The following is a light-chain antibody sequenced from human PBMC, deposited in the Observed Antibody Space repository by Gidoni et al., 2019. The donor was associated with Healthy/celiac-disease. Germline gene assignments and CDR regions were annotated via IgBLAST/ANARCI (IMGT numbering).Light chain of an antibody. CDR1: QSVSSN. J-gene: IGKJ2*01. CDR2: GAS. Sequence: EIVMTQSPATLSVSPGERATLSCRASQSVSSNLAWYQQKPGQAPRLLIYGASTRATGIPARFSGSGSGTEFTLTISSLRSEDFAVYYCQQYNNWPPEDTFGQGTKLEIE. CDR3: QQYNNWPPEDT. V-gene: IGKV3-15*01.